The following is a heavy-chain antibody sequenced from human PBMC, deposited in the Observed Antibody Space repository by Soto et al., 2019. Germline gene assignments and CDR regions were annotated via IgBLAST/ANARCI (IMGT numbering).Heavy chain of an antibody. CDR2: ISAYNGNT. Sequence: QVQLVQSGAEVKKPGASVKVSCKASGYTFTSYGISWVRQAPGQGLEWMGWISAYNGNTNYAQKLQGRVTMTTDTSTSTAYMELRSLRSDDTAVYYCASGPGITMVRGVSSSWFDPWGQGTLVTVSS. CDR1: GYTFTSYG. J-gene: IGHJ5*02. CDR3: ASGPGITMVRGVSSSWFDP. V-gene: IGHV1-18*01. D-gene: IGHD3-10*01.